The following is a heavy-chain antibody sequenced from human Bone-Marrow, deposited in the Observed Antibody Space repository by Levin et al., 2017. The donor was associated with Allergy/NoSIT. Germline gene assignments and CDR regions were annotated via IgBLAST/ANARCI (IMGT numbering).Heavy chain of an antibody. D-gene: IGHD3-10*01. CDR1: GYTLTELF. Sequence: RASVTVSCKVSGYTLTELFMHWVRQAPGKGLEWMGGFDPEAGETIYAQKFQGRVTMTEDTSTDTAYMELSSLRSEDTAVYYCATVSGFGEFFFDYWGQGALVTVSS. V-gene: IGHV1-24*01. CDR2: FDPEAGET. CDR3: ATVSGFGEFFFDY. J-gene: IGHJ4*02.